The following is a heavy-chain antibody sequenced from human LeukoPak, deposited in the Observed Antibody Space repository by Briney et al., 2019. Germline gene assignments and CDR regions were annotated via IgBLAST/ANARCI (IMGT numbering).Heavy chain of an antibody. V-gene: IGHV3-21*01. CDR2: ISSSSSYI. D-gene: IGHD3-16*01. Sequence: GGSLRLSCAASGFTFSSYSMNWVRQAPGKGLEWVSSISSSSSYIYYADSVKGRFTISRDNAKNSLYLQMNSLRAEDTAVYYCAAGVSYYDYVWGSYYDYWSQGTLVTVSS. CDR3: AAGVSYYDYVWGSYYDY. J-gene: IGHJ4*02. CDR1: GFTFSSYS.